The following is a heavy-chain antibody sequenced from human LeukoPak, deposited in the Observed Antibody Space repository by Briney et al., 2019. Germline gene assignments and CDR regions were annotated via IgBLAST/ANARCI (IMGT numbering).Heavy chain of an antibody. CDR3: ARAPPAEYFQH. Sequence: ASVKVSCKASGYTFTSYDINWVRQATGQGLEWMGRINPNSGGTNYAQKFQGRVTMTRDTSISTAYMELSRLRSDDTAVYYCARAPPAEYFQHWGQGTLVTVSS. CDR1: GYTFTSYD. CDR2: INPNSGGT. J-gene: IGHJ1*01. V-gene: IGHV1-2*06.